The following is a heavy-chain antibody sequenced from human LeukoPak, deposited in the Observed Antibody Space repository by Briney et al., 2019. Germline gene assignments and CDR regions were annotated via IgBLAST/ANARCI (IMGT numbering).Heavy chain of an antibody. V-gene: IGHV3-23*01. CDR2: ISGSGGST. D-gene: IGHD3-22*01. CDR3: AKRIFYDSSGYDY. Sequence: GGSLRLSCAASGFTFSSYSMNWVRQAPGKGLEWVSAISGSGGSTYYADSVKGRFTISRDNSKNTLYLQMNSLRAEDTAVYYCAKRIFYDSSGYDYWGQGTLVTVSS. J-gene: IGHJ4*02. CDR1: GFTFSSYS.